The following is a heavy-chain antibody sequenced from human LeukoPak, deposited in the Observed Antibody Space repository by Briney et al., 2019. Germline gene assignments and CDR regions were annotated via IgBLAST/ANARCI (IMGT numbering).Heavy chain of an antibody. J-gene: IGHJ4*02. CDR2: ISGSGGST. V-gene: IGHV3-23*01. CDR3: AKGTGYYGSGSFDY. Sequence: GGSLRLSCAASGVTFSSYAMTWVRQAPGKGLEWVSGISGSGGSTYYADSVKGGFTISRDNSNNPLYLQMNSLRAEDTAVYYCAKGTGYYGSGSFDYWGQGTLVTVSS. CDR1: GVTFSSYA. D-gene: IGHD3-10*01.